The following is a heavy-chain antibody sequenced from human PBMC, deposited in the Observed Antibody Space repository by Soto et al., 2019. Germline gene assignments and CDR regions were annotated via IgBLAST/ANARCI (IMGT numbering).Heavy chain of an antibody. D-gene: IGHD6-13*01. CDR1: GFSFGSYH. J-gene: IGHJ4*02. Sequence: GGSLRLSCAASGFSFGSYHMAWVRQAPGKGLEWVSSISSSSSYIYYADSVKGRFTISRDNAKNSLYLQMNSLRAEDTAVYYCASAAAGTTFSFDYWGQGTLVTVS. CDR2: ISSSSSYI. CDR3: ASAAAGTTFSFDY. V-gene: IGHV3-21*01.